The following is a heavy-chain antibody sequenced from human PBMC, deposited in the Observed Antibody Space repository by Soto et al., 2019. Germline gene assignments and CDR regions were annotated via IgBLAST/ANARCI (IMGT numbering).Heavy chain of an antibody. J-gene: IGHJ3*02. V-gene: IGHV3-23*01. D-gene: IGHD2-15*01. CDR1: GFIFGNYM. Sequence: EVQLLESGGGLVQPGEYLRLSCAVSGFIFGNYMMTWVRQAPGKGLEWVSTISESGDSTYYADSVKGRFTISRDSSKNTLYLQMDSLGAEDTAVYYCAPHVYCSGGSCHYDAFDIRGQGTMVTVSS. CDR2: ISESGDST. CDR3: APHVYCSGGSCHYDAFDI.